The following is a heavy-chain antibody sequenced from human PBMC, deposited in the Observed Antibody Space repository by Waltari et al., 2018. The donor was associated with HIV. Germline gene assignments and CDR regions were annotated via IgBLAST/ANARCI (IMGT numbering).Heavy chain of an antibody. CDR1: GFPFGAFA. D-gene: IGHD6-19*01. J-gene: IGHJ4*02. Sequence: CAASGFPFGAFALPWVRPAPGKGAEWVSAITWRIKNTGQERESDAVRGRFTISRDDAGASRDLDRNSRRTDDTAVYYCAKDSWGTPSGGPLDGWYWGRGTQVTVSS. V-gene: IGHV3-9*01. CDR3: AKDSWGTPSGGPLDGWY. CDR2: ITWRIKNT.